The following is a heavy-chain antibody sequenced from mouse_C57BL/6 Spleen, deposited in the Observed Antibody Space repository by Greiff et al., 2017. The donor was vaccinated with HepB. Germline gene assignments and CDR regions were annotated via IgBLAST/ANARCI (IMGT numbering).Heavy chain of an antibody. CDR3: ARDYYGERYFDV. J-gene: IGHJ1*03. CDR1: GYTFTDYN. V-gene: IGHV1-22*01. CDR2: INPNNGGT. D-gene: IGHD1-1*01. Sequence: VQLKQSGPELVKPGASVKMSCKASGYTFTDYNMHWVKQSHGKSLEWIGYINPNNGGTSYNQKFKGKATLTVNKSSSTAYMELRSLTSEDSAVYYCARDYYGERYFDVGGTGTTVTVSS.